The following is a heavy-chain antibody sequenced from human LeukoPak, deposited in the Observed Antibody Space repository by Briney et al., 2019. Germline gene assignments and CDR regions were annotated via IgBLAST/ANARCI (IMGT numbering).Heavy chain of an antibody. CDR1: GFTVSTYY. D-gene: IGHD2-2*01. CDR3: ARGLGYCTSTTCLLPFDY. Sequence: GGFLRLSCAASGFTVSTYYMSWVRQAPGKGLECVSVIYSGGSTYYADSVKGRFTVSRDNSKNTLYLQMNSLRAEDTAMYYCARGLGYCTSTTCLLPFDYWGQGTLVTVSS. CDR2: IYSGGST. V-gene: IGHV3-53*01. J-gene: IGHJ4*02.